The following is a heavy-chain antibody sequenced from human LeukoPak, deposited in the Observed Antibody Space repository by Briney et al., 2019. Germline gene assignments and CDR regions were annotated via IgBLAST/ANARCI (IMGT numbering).Heavy chain of an antibody. J-gene: IGHJ4*02. CDR1: GFIFSSYW. CDR3: AREDTADFDY. Sequence: GGSLRLSCGASGFIFSSYWMSWVRQAPGKGLEWVANIKQDGSEKYYVDSVKGRFTISRDNAKNSLYLQMNSLSAEDTAVYYCAREDTADFDYWGQGTLVTVSS. V-gene: IGHV3-7*01. D-gene: IGHD2-21*02. CDR2: IKQDGSEK.